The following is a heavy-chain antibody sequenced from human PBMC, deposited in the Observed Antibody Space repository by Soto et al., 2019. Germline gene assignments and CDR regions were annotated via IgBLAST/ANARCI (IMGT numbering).Heavy chain of an antibody. Sequence: SETLSLTCTVSGGSISSGGYYWSWIRQHPGKGLEWIGYIYYSGSTYYNPSLKSRVTISVDTSKNQFSLKLSSVTAADTAVYYCARGKGPPEVAAAVYYFDYWGQGTLVTVSS. CDR2: IYYSGST. J-gene: IGHJ4*02. CDR1: GGSISSGGYY. V-gene: IGHV4-31*03. CDR3: ARGKGPPEVAAAVYYFDY. D-gene: IGHD6-13*01.